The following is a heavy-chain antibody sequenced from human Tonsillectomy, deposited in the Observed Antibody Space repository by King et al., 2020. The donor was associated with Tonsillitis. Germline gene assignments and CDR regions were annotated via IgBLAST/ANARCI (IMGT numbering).Heavy chain of an antibody. CDR3: AKDRGDSSGYHNDY. Sequence: VQLVESGGGLVQPGGSLRLSCGASGFTFSSYATSWVRQAPGKGLEWVSAISGSGDSTYYADSVKGRFTISRDNSKNTLYLQMNSLRAEDTAVYYCAKDRGDSSGYHNDYWGQGTLVTVSS. J-gene: IGHJ4*02. V-gene: IGHV3-23*04. D-gene: IGHD3-22*01. CDR1: GFTFSSYA. CDR2: ISGSGDST.